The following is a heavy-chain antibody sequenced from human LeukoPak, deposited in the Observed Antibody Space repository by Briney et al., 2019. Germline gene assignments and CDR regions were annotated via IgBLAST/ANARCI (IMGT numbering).Heavy chain of an antibody. CDR3: ARIYCGGGCYWFDP. Sequence: SETLSLTCTVSGVSISSYYWSWIRQAAGKGLEWIGRINTSGNTNYNPSLKSRVSLSVDTSKNQFSLKLSSVTAADTAVYYCARIYCGGGCYWFDPWGQGTLVTVSS. V-gene: IGHV4-4*07. D-gene: IGHD2-21*02. CDR2: INTSGNT. CDR1: GVSISSYY. J-gene: IGHJ5*02.